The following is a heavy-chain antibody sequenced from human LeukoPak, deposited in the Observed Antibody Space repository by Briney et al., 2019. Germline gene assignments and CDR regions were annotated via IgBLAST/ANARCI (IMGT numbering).Heavy chain of an antibody. V-gene: IGHV1-45*02. D-gene: IGHD1-26*01. CDR2: ITPFNGNT. CDR3: ASAVGATMALDY. CDR1: GYTFTYRY. J-gene: IGHJ4*02. Sequence: ASVKVSCKASGYTFTYRYLHWVRQAPGQALEWMGWITPFNGNTNYAQKFQDRVTTTRDRSMSTAYMELSSLRSEDTARYYCASAVGATMALDYWGQGTLVTVSS.